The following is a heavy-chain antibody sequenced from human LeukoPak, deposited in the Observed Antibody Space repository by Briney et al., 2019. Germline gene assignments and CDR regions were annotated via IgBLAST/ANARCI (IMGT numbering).Heavy chain of an antibody. J-gene: IGHJ4*02. CDR1: GFTFSNYG. D-gene: IGHD5-12*01. Sequence: GGSLRLSCAASGFTFSNYGMHWVRQAPGKGLEWVAFIRYDGSNKYYADSVKGRFTISRDNSKNTLYLQMNSLRAEDTAVYYCARVEASGYDYGAFDYWGQGTLVTVSS. CDR2: IRYDGSNK. CDR3: ARVEASGYDYGAFDY. V-gene: IGHV3-30*02.